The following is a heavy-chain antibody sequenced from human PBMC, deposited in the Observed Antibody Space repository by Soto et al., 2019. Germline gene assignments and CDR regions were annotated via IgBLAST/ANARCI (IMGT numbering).Heavy chain of an antibody. Sequence: EVQLVESGGGLVQPGGSLRLSCAASGFTFSSYWMSWVRQAPGRGLEWMANIKYDGSEKYYVDSVKGRHTISRDNAKNSLYLQMNSLRAEDTAVYYCASSPHKDSRPDYWGQGTLVTVSS. CDR1: GFTFSSYW. J-gene: IGHJ4*02. D-gene: IGHD3-22*01. CDR3: ASSPHKDSRPDY. V-gene: IGHV3-7*03. CDR2: IKYDGSEK.